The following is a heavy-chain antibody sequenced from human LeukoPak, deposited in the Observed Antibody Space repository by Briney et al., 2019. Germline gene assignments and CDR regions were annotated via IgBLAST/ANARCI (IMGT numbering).Heavy chain of an antibody. Sequence: GGSLRLSCAASGFTFSSYSMTWVRQAPGEGLQWVSYISSDGATTYYADSVKGRFIISRDNAKNSLFLQINSLRAEDTAVYYCAGSTLCSGMFQYWGPGSLVTVSS. CDR1: GFTFSSYS. D-gene: IGHD3-3*01. CDR2: ISSDGATT. V-gene: IGHV3-48*04. CDR3: AGSTLCSGMFQY. J-gene: IGHJ1*01.